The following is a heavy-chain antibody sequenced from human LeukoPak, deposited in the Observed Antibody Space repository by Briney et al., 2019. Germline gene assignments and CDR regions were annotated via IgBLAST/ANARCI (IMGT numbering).Heavy chain of an antibody. CDR3: ARGRGRRGVMDY. J-gene: IGHJ4*02. Sequence: SETLSLTCTVSGGSISSGDYYWSWIRQPPGKGLEWIGYIYYSGSTYYNPSLKSRLTISVDTSKNQFSLKLSSVTAADTAVYYCARGRGRRGVMDYWGQGTLVTVSS. V-gene: IGHV4-30-4*01. CDR2: IYYSGST. D-gene: IGHD3-10*01. CDR1: GGSISSGDYY.